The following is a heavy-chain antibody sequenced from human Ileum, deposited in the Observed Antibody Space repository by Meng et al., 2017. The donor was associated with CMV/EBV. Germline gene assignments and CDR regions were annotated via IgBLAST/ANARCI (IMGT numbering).Heavy chain of an antibody. J-gene: IGHJ4*02. CDR1: GLTLSDYS. V-gene: IGHV3-30*02. D-gene: IGHD2/OR15-2a*01. CDR2: LRFDGTTK. Sequence: GESLKISCVASGLTLSDYSFHWVRQAPGQGLEWVAFLRFDGTTKYYPDSVKGRFTISRDLSGHTLFLEMNSPRDEDTGVFYCAKDGDFYWGQGALVTVSS. CDR3: AKDGDFY.